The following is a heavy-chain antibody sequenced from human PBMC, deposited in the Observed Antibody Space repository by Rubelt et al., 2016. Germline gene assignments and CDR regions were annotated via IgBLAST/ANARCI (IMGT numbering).Heavy chain of an antibody. CDR2: NYYSGST. CDR1: GGSFSGYY. Sequence: QVQLQQWGAGLLKPSETLSLTCAVYGGSFSGYYWSWIRQPPGKGLEWIGYNYYSGSTNYNPSPKGRVTLSVETSKNQFSRKLSSVTAADTAVYYCVSGWRYYFDYWGQGTLVTVSS. D-gene: IGHD6-19*01. CDR3: VSGWRYYFDY. J-gene: IGHJ4*02. V-gene: IGHV4-34*11.